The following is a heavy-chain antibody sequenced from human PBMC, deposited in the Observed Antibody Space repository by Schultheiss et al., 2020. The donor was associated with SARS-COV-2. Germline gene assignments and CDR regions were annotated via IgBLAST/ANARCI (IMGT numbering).Heavy chain of an antibody. CDR2: IYPGDSDT. CDR3: ASGLYYDFWSGYYKGQGYFQH. Sequence: KVSCKGSGYSFTSYWIGWVRQMPGKGLEWMGIIYPGDSDTRYSPSFQGQVTISADKSISTAYLQWSSLKASDTAMYYCASGLYYDFWSGYYKGQGYFQHWGQGTLVTVSS. CDR1: GYSFTSYW. V-gene: IGHV5-51*01. J-gene: IGHJ1*01. D-gene: IGHD3-3*01.